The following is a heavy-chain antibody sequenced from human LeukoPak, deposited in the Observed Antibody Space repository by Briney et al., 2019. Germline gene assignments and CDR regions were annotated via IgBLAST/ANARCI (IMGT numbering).Heavy chain of an antibody. CDR3: ARDGPGPGFLDSYYFDY. Sequence: ASVKVSCKASGGTFSSYAISWVRQAPGQGLEWMGGIIPIFGTANYAQKFQGRVTITADESTSTAYMELSSLRSEDTAVYYCARDGPGPGFLDSYYFDYWGQGTLVTVSS. CDR1: GGTFSSYA. J-gene: IGHJ4*02. D-gene: IGHD3/OR15-3a*01. V-gene: IGHV1-69*01. CDR2: IIPIFGTA.